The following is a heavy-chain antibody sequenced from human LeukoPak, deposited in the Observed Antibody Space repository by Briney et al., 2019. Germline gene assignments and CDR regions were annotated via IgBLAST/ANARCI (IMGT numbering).Heavy chain of an antibody. CDR3: AKHTEPQLAFDY. J-gene: IGHJ4*02. D-gene: IGHD6-13*01. V-gene: IGHV3-23*01. CDR1: GFTFSSYA. Sequence: GGSLRLSCAASGFTFSSYAMSWVRQAPGRGLEWVSAISGSGGSTYYADSVKGRFTISRDNSKNTLYLQMNSLRAEDTAVYYCAKHTEPQLAFDYWGQGTLVTVSS. CDR2: ISGSGGST.